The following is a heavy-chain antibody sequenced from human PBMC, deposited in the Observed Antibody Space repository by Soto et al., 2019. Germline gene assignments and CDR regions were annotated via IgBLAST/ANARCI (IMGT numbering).Heavy chain of an antibody. CDR2: IFSNDEK. V-gene: IGHV2-26*01. D-gene: IGHD4-17*01. CDR3: TRSLMTTVSWYFDL. Sequence: QVTLKESGPVLVKPTETLTLTCTVSGFSLSNARMGVSWIRQPPGKALEWLAHIFSNDEKSYSTSLKNRLTISKDTSKSQVVLTMSSMDPVDTATYYCTRSLMTTVSWYFDLWGRGTLVAVSS. CDR1: GFSLSNARMG. J-gene: IGHJ2*01.